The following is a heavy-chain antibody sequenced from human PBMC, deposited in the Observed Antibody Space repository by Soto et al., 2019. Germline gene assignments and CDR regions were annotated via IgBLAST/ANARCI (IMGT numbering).Heavy chain of an antibody. CDR1: GFTFSSYG. CDR2: ISYDGSNK. V-gene: IGHV3-30*18. J-gene: IGHJ6*02. CDR3: AKDYYYGMDV. Sequence: GGSLRLSCAASGFTFSSYGMHWVRQAPGKGLEWVAVISYDGSNKYYADSVKGRFTISRDNSKNTLYLQMNSLRAEDTAVYYCAKDYYYGMDVWGQGTTVTVSS.